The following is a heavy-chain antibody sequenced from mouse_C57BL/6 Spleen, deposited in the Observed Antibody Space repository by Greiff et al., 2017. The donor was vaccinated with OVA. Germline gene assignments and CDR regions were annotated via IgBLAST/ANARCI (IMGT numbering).Heavy chain of an antibody. V-gene: IGHV1-54*01. J-gene: IGHJ1*03. Sequence: QVHVKQSGAELVRPGTSVKVSCKASGYAFTNYLIEWVKQRPGQGLEWIGVINPGSGGTNYNEKFKGKATLTADKSSSTAYMQLSSLTSEDSAVYFCARGVSPLGGYFEVWGTGTTVTVSS. CDR3: ARGVSPLGGYFEV. CDR1: GYAFTNYL. CDR2: INPGSGGT.